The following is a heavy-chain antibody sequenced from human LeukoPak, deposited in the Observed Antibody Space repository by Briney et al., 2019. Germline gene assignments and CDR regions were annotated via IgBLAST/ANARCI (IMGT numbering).Heavy chain of an antibody. CDR2: IYYSGST. J-gene: IGHJ6*03. CDR3: ARGGYSYPPTTVYMDV. D-gene: IGHD5-18*01. V-gene: IGHV4-59*01. CDR1: GGSISSYY. Sequence: SETLSLTCTVSGGSISSYYWSWIRQPPGKGLEWIGYIYYSGSTNYNPSLKSRVTISVDTSKNQFSLKLSSVTAADTAVYYCARGGYSYPPTTVYMDVWGKGTTVTVSS.